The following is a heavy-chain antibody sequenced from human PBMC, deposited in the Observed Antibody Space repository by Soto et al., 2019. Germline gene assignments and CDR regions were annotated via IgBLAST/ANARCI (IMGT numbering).Heavy chain of an antibody. CDR2: VYHSRAT. Sequence: SETLSLTCAVSGYSMTSGFYWGWIRQTPGKGLEWIGSVYHSRATYYNPSLQSRVSISVDTSKSQFSLKLISVTAADTGTYYCARERSFVRPTGWFEPWGQGTQVT. CDR1: GYSMTSGFY. V-gene: IGHV4-38-2*02. J-gene: IGHJ5*02. D-gene: IGHD6-13*01. CDR3: ARERSFVRPTGWFEP.